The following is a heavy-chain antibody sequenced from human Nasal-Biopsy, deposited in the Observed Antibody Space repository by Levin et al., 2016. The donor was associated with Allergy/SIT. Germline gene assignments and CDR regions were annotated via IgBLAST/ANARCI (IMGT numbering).Heavy chain of an antibody. V-gene: IGHV3-23*01. CDR1: GFTFSDYD. D-gene: IGHD5-24*01. CDR2: ISTTSRTT. J-gene: IGHJ3*01. Sequence: GESLKISCATSGFTFSDYDMNWVRQFPGKGLEWVSGISTTSRTTFYADSVKGRFTISRDNSENTVYLQMNSLKIEDTAIYYCMDINYAMSWDFWGLGTVVTVSS. CDR3: MDINYAMSWDF.